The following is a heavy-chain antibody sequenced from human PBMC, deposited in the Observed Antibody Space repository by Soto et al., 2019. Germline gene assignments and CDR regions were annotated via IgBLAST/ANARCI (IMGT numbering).Heavy chain of an antibody. Sequence: QVQLQESGPGLVKPSGTLSLTCAVSGDSISSSKWWSWVRQPPGKGLEWIGEIYHSGSTNYNPSLKTRGIISVAKSKNQASRKLSSVTDADTAVYHCARGERQPQRDYWGQGTLVTDSS. V-gene: IGHV4-4*02. J-gene: IGHJ4*02. CDR1: GDSISSSKW. D-gene: IGHD6-25*01. CDR2: IYHSGST. CDR3: ARGERQPQRDY.